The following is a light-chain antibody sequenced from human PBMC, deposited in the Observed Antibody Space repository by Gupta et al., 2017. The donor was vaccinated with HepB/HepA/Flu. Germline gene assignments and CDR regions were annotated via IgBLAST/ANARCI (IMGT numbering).Light chain of an antibody. CDR2: AAS. Sequence: DIEMTQSPSSVYASVGDRVTITRRASQGISSWLAWYQHKPGKAPKLLIYAASRSQSGVPLRFSGSGYGTDFTLTISSLQPEDFATYYCQQANSFPNTFGGGTKVEIK. CDR1: QGISSW. CDR3: QQANSFPNT. V-gene: IGKV1-12*01. J-gene: IGKJ4*01.